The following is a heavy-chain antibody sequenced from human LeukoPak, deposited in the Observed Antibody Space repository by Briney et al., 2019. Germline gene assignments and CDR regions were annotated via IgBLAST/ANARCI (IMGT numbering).Heavy chain of an antibody. J-gene: IGHJ1*01. CDR2: INGDGSET. V-gene: IGHV3-74*01. CDR3: VRVTEN. CDR1: GFTFNNFY. Sequence: GGSLRLSCEASGFTFNNFYMHWARQAPGEGLVWVARINGDGSETNYADSVKGRFTISRDNVKKNLYLQMNSLRAEDTAVYYCVRVTENWGQGTLVTVSS.